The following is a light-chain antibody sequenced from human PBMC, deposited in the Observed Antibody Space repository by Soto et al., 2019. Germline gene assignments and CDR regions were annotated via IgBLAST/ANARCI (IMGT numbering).Light chain of an antibody. J-gene: IGLJ2*01. CDR3: TTYTANNTRVV. Sequence: QSALAQPASVTGSLGQSIAISCTGTSGDIGVYNYVSWYQQHPGKAPKLLIFDVRNRTSGVSDRFSGSKSGNTASLSISGLQAEDEADYYCTTYTANNTRVVFGGGTKVTVL. CDR2: DVR. V-gene: IGLV2-14*01. CDR1: SGDIGVYNY.